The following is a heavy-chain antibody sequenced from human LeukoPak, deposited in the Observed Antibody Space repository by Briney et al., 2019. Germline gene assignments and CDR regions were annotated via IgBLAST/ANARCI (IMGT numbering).Heavy chain of an antibody. CDR2: INPNSGGT. CDR1: GYTFTGYY. J-gene: IGHJ4*02. V-gene: IGHV1-2*02. D-gene: IGHD6-6*01. Sequence: GASVKVSCKASGYTFTGYYMHWVRQAPGQGLEWMGWINPNSGGTNYAQKFQGRVTMTRDTSISTAYMELSRLRSDDTAVYYCARGEYSSSLYYFDYWGQGTLVTVSS. CDR3: ARGEYSSSLYYFDY.